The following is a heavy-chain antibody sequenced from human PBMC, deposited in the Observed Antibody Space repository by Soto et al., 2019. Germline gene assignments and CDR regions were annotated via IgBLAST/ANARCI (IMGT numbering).Heavy chain of an antibody. CDR1: AGSVSRGSYC. CDR2: IQYSGCT. CDR3: SRDDYGDGPYY. J-gene: IGHJ4*02. V-gene: IGHV4-61*01. D-gene: IGHD4-17*01. Sequence: PSQTLPLPWTVSAGSVSRGSYCWSWIRQPTGKGLEWIGYIQYSGCTTYNRSLKSRGTISVDTSKKQFSLKLSSVTAAGTAGYYCSRDDYGDGPYYWAPGALV.